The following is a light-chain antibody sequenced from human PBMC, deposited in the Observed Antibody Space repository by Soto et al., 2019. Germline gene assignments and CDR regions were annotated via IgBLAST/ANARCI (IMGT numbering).Light chain of an antibody. V-gene: IGKV1-39*01. CDR1: QSVSTY. J-gene: IGKJ4*01. Sequence: DIQMTQSPSPLSASVGDRVTITCRASQSVSTYLNWYQQKPGKAPKLLIYSTSSLQGGVPSRFSGSGSGTDFSLTISSLQPEDFATYYCQQSYSTLLTFGGGTKVEIK. CDR3: QQSYSTLLT. CDR2: STS.